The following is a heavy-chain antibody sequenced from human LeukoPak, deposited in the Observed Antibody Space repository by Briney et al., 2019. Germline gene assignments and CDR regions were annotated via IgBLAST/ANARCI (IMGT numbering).Heavy chain of an antibody. Sequence: GESLKIYCKGSGYSFNTYWIGWVRPLPGKGLEWMGIIYPRDSDTRYSPSFHGQVTISADKSISTAYLQWSSLKASDTAMYYCARPLNSGGGAFDIWGQGTMVTVSS. J-gene: IGHJ3*02. D-gene: IGHD1-26*01. CDR3: ARPLNSGGGAFDI. V-gene: IGHV5-51*01. CDR2: IYPRDSDT. CDR1: GYSFNTYW.